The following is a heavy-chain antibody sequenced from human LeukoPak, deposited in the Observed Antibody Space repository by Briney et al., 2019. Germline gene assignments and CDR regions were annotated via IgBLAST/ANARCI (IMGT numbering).Heavy chain of an antibody. CDR1: GGSISTTSYY. J-gene: IGHJ4*02. CDR2: MYYAGST. D-gene: IGHD5-12*01. CDR3: ASRPPVSGYVVS. V-gene: IGHV4-39*01. Sequence: SETLSVTCNVSGGSISTTSYYWGWIRQSPGKRLEWIASMYYAGSTYYNPSLKSRVTISIDTSKNQVSMNLTSVTAADTAVYYCASRPPVSGYVVSWGQGTLVTVSS.